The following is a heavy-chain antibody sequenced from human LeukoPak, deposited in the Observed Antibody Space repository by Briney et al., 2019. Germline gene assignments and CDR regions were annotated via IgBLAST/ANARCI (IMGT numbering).Heavy chain of an antibody. V-gene: IGHV3-74*01. D-gene: IGHD3-22*01. CDR1: GFTFSSYW. Sequence: GGSLKLSCAASGFTFSSYWMHWVRQAPGKGLVWVSRINSDGSSTTYADSVKGRFTISRDNAKNTLYLQMNSLRAEDTAVYYCARAPYYYDTSGFLIWGQGTMVTVSS. J-gene: IGHJ3*02. CDR3: ARAPYYYDTSGFLI. CDR2: INSDGSST.